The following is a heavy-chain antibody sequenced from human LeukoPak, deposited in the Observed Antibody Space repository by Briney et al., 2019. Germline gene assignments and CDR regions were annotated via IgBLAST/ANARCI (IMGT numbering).Heavy chain of an antibody. Sequence: SGTLSLTCAVSGGSISSSNWWSWVRQPPGKGLEWIGEIYHSGSTNYNPSLKSRVTISVDKSKNQFSLKLSSVTAADTAVYYCARDGGGKWEHGRLGFDYWGQGTLVTVSS. D-gene: IGHD1-26*01. CDR3: ARDGGGKWEHGRLGFDY. V-gene: IGHV4-4*02. CDR2: IYHSGST. J-gene: IGHJ4*02. CDR1: GGSISSSNW.